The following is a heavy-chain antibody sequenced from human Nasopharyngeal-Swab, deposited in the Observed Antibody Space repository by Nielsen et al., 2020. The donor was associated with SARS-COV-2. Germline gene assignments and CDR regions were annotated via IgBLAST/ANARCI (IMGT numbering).Heavy chain of an antibody. CDR1: GFTFSSYS. Sequence: GGSLRLSCAASGFTFSSYSMNWVRQAPGKGLEWVSSISSSSSYIYYADSVKGRFTISRDNAKNSLYLQMNSLRAEDTAVYYCARRAVAGEYFQHWGRAPWSPSPQ. V-gene: IGHV3-21*01. D-gene: IGHD6-19*01. CDR3: ARRAVAGEYFQH. CDR2: ISSSSSYI. J-gene: IGHJ1*01.